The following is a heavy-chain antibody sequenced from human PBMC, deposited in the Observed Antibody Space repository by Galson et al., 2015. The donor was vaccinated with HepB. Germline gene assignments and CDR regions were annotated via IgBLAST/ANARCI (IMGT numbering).Heavy chain of an antibody. V-gene: IGHV1-18*04. Sequence: SVKVSCKAANYTFNKYGISWVRQAPGQGLEWLGWISAHNGNTDYAQKVKDRMSLTTDTSTNTAYMELRGLTSDDTALYYCARVHPPVAVYMVRPVTEYFDYWGQGTVVTVSS. CDR2: ISAHNGNT. J-gene: IGHJ4*02. D-gene: IGHD2-21*01. CDR1: NYTFNKYG. CDR3: ARVHPPVAVYMVRPVTEYFDY.